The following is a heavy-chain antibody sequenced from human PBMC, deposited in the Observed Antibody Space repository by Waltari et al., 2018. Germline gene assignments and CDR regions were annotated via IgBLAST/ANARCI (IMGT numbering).Heavy chain of an antibody. Sequence: QVQLQESGPGLVKPSETLSLTCAVSGYSISSGYYVGWLRPPPGKGLEWIGSIYHSGSTYYNPSLKSRVTISVDTSKNQFSRKLSSVTAADTAVYYCARHGRYLHFDYWGQGTLVTVSS. CDR1: GYSISSGYY. CDR3: ARHGRYLHFDY. V-gene: IGHV4-38-2*01. J-gene: IGHJ4*02. CDR2: IYHSGST. D-gene: IGHD1-26*01.